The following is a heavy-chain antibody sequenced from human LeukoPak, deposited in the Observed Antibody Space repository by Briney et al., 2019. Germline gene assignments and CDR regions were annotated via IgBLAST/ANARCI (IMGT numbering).Heavy chain of an antibody. CDR1: GFTFSSYE. Sequence: PGGSLRLSCAASGFTFSSYEMNWVRQAPGKGLEWVSYISSSGSTIYYADSVKGRFTISRDNAKNSLYLQMNSLRAEDTAVYYCAMLGYCSSTSCSKGYYGMDVWGQGTTVTVSS. CDR2: ISSSGSTI. CDR3: AMLGYCSSTSCSKGYYGMDV. D-gene: IGHD2-2*01. V-gene: IGHV3-48*03. J-gene: IGHJ6*02.